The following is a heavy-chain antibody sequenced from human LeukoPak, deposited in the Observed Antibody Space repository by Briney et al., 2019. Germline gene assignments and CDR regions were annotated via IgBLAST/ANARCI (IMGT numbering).Heavy chain of an antibody. D-gene: IGHD2-2*01. V-gene: IGHV3-74*01. J-gene: IGHJ4*02. CDR3: ARGLSGYAGSLGY. CDR2: INSDGSST. Sequence: PGGSLRLSCAASGFTFSSYWMHWVRQAPGKGLVWVSRINSDGSSTSYADSVRGRFSISRDNAKNTLYLQMNSLRAEDTAVYYCARGLSGYAGSLGYWGQGTLVTVSA. CDR1: GFTFSSYW.